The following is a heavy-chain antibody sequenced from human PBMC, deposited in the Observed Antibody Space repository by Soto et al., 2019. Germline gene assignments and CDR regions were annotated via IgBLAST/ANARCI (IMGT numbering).Heavy chain of an antibody. V-gene: IGHV1-18*01. CDR3: GRGELLWFGELLR. Sequence: ASVKVSCKASGYTFTSYGISWVRQAPGQGLEWMGWISAYNGNTNYAQKLQGRVTMTRNTSISTAYMELSSLRSEDTAVYYCGRGELLWFGELLRWGQGTLVTVSS. J-gene: IGHJ4*02. CDR1: GYTFTSYG. D-gene: IGHD3-10*01. CDR2: ISAYNGNT.